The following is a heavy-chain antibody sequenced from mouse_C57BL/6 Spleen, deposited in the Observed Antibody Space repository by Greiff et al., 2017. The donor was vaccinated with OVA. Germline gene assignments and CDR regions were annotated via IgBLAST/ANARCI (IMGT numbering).Heavy chain of an antibody. CDR2: IYPGSGST. D-gene: IGHD2-3*01. V-gene: IGHV1-55*01. J-gene: IGHJ3*01. Sequence: VQLQQPGAELVKPGASVKMSCKASGYTFTSYWITWVKQRPGQGLEWIGDIYPGSGSTNYNEKFKSKATLTVDTSSSTAYMQLSSLTSEDSAVYYCARAPDGYYVAWFAYWGQGTLVTVSA. CDR1: GYTFTSYW. CDR3: ARAPDGYYVAWFAY.